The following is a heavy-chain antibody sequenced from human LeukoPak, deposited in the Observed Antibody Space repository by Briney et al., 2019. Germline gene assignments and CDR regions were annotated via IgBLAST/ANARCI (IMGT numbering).Heavy chain of an antibody. CDR3: TTRRPDYYDGSGFHFEF. Sequence: GGSLRLSCVGSGFSFGPHAMSWVRQAPGKGLEWVSGIGGSDDSTHYADSVKGRFTISRDNSRQTLFLQMNSLKTEDTAVYYCTTRRPDYYDGSGFHFEFWGQGTLVTVSS. CDR2: IGGSDDST. CDR1: GFSFGPHA. D-gene: IGHD3-22*01. J-gene: IGHJ4*02. V-gene: IGHV3-23*01.